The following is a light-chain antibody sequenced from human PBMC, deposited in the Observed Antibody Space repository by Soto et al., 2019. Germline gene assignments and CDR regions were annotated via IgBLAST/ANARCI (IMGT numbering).Light chain of an antibody. Sequence: QSVLTQPASVSGSPGQSITISCTGTSSDVGSYNYVPWYQLHPGKAPKLMIYEVSNRPSGVSNRFSGSKSGDTASLTISGLQAEDEADYYCSSYTPRTTLSVFGTGTKVTVL. CDR3: SSYTPRTTLSV. V-gene: IGLV2-14*01. J-gene: IGLJ1*01. CDR1: SSDVGSYNY. CDR2: EVS.